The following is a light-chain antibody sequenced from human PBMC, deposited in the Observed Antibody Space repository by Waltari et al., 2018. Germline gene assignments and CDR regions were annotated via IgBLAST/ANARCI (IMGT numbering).Light chain of an antibody. CDR2: DVS. CDR3: SSQSSNNVVL. V-gene: IGLV2-14*03. CDR1: ISDVGSYNS. J-gene: IGLJ3*02. Sequence: QSALTQPASASGSPGQSITISCTGTISDVGSYNSVSWYQDHPGQGPKVIIYDVSDRPSGVSARFSGSKSGNTASLTISGLQAEDEADYYCSSQSSNNVVLFGGGTKVTVL.